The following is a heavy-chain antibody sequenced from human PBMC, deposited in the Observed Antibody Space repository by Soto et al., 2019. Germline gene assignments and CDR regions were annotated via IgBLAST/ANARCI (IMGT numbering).Heavy chain of an antibody. Sequence: ASVKVSCKASGYTFTSYDINWVRQATGQGLEWMGWMNPNSGNTGYAQKFQGRVTMTRNTSISTAYMELSSLRSEDTAVYYCARGMGCSGGSCYWFDPWGQGTLVTVSS. CDR2: MNPNSGNT. CDR3: ARGMGCSGGSCYWFDP. V-gene: IGHV1-8*01. D-gene: IGHD2-15*01. CDR1: GYTFTSYD. J-gene: IGHJ5*02.